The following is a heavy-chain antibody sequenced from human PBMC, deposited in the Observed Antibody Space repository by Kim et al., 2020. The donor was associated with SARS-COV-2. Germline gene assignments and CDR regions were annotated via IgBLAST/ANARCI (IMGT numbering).Heavy chain of an antibody. CDR2: ISYDGSNK. CDR3: ARDKSGYDLGYYYGMDV. J-gene: IGHJ6*02. V-gene: IGHV3-30-3*01. CDR1: GFTFSSYA. D-gene: IGHD5-12*01. Sequence: GGSLRLSCAASGFTFSSYAMHWVRQAPGKGLEWVAVISYDGSNKYYADSVKGRFTISRDNSKNTLYLQMNSLRAEDTAVYYCARDKSGYDLGYYYGMDVWGQGTTVTVSS.